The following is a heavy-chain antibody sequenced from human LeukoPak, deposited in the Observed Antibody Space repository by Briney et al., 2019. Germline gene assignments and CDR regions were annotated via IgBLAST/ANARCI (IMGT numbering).Heavy chain of an antibody. J-gene: IGHJ4*02. CDR1: GFTFSSYW. CDR3: ATFDQYYYDSRGYRDF. CDR2: IKQDGSEK. Sequence: GGSLGLSCAASGFTFSSYWMSWVRQAPGKGLEWVANIKQDGSEKYYVDSVKGRFTISRDNAKNSLYLQMNSLRAEDTAVYYCATFDQYYYDSRGYRDFGGQGTRVTVSS. V-gene: IGHV3-7*05. D-gene: IGHD3-22*01.